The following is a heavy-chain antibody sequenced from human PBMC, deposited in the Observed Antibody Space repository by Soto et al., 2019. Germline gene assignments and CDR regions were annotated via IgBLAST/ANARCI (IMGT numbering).Heavy chain of an antibody. Sequence: QVQLVQSVAEVKKPGASVKVSCKATGVLFSNYYVHWVRQAPGQGLEWMGMMNPNNGNTTNTHKFQGRVAMTRDMSTSSAYLELNSLRSEDTALYYCAVRLLPGYMRATYPSDIWGQETKVTVSS. D-gene: IGHD2-2*01. CDR1: GVLFSNYY. V-gene: IGHV1-46*01. CDR2: MNPNNGNT. CDR3: AVRLLPGYMRATYPSDI. J-gene: IGHJ3*02.